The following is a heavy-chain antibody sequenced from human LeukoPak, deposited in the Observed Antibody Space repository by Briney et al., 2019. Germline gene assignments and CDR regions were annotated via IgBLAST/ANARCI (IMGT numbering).Heavy chain of an antibody. CDR1: GYTFTGYY. Sequence: GASVKVSCKASGYTFTGYYMHWVRQAPGQGLEWMEWINPNSGGTNYAQKFQGRVTMTRDTYISTAYMELSRLRSDDTAVYYCATNKYCSSTSCHKGDMAPDYWGKGTLVTVSS. D-gene: IGHD2-2*01. CDR3: ATNKYCSSTSCHKGDMAPDY. CDR2: INPNSGGT. V-gene: IGHV1-2*02. J-gene: IGHJ4*02.